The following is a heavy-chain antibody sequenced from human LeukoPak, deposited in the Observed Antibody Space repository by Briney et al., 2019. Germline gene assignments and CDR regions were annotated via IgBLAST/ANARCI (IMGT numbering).Heavy chain of an antibody. V-gene: IGHV4-34*01. J-gene: IGHJ6*04. CDR3: ARGQGRGYYYGMDV. CDR1: GGSFSGYY. D-gene: IGHD3-10*01. CDR2: INHSGST. Sequence: SETLSLTCAVYGGSFSGYYWSWIRQPPGKGLEGIGEINHSGSTNYNPSLKSRVTISVDTSKNQFSLKLSSVTAADTAVYYCARGQGRGYYYGMDVWGKGTTVTVSS.